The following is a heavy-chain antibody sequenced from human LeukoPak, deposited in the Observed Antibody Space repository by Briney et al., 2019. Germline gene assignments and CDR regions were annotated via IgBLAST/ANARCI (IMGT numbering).Heavy chain of an antibody. CDR1: GFTPSSFA. CDR3: AKDWCSASSCYIDY. D-gene: IGHD2-15*01. J-gene: IGHJ4*02. V-gene: IGHV3-23*01. CDR2: ITATGTYT. Sequence: GGSLRLSCAASGFTPSSFAMSWVRQAPGKGLEWVSTITATGTYTYYADSVKGRFTISRDNSKDTLYLQMNSLRADDTAVYYCAKDWCSASSCYIDYWGQGTLVTVSS.